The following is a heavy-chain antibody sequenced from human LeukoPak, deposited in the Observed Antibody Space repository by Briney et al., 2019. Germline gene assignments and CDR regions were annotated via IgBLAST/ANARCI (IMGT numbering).Heavy chain of an antibody. CDR3: AHFGSVWANDC. CDR2: INTDGSTT. D-gene: IGHD6-19*01. J-gene: IGHJ4*02. Sequence: GGSLRLSCAASRFTFSSYWMHWVRQAPGKGLVWVARINTDGSTTGYTDSVKGRFAISRDNAKNTLYLQMNSLRVEDTAVYYCAHFGSVWANDCWGQGTLVTVSS. V-gene: IGHV3-74*01. CDR1: RFTFSSYW.